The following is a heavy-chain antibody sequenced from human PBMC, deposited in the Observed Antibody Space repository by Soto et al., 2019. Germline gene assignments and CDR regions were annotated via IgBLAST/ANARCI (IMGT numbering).Heavy chain of an antibody. CDR3: VKGRATMVRVQFDY. CDR1: GFTFSSYA. Sequence: GGSLRLSCSASGFTFSSYAMHWVRQAPGKGLEYVSAISSNGGSTYYADSVKGRFTISRDNSKNTLYLQMSSLRAEDTAVYYCVKGRATMVRVQFDYWGQGTLVTVSS. D-gene: IGHD3-10*01. V-gene: IGHV3-64D*08. CDR2: ISSNGGST. J-gene: IGHJ4*02.